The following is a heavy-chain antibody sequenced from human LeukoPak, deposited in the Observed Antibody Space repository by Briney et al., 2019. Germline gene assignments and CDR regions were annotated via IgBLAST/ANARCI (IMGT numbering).Heavy chain of an antibody. J-gene: IGHJ4*02. D-gene: IGHD4-17*01. CDR1: GFTFSSYA. Sequence: VGSLRLSCAASGFTFSSYAMSWVRQAPGKGLEWVSAISGSGGSTYYADSVKGRFTISRDNSKNTLYLQMNSLRAEDTAVYYCAKGGYGDYAYFDYWGQGTLVSVSS. CDR2: ISGSGGST. V-gene: IGHV3-23*01. CDR3: AKGGYGDYAYFDY.